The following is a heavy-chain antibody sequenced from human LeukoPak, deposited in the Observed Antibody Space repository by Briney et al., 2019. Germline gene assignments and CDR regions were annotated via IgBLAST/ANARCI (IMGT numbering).Heavy chain of an antibody. CDR3: ARGRYYYDSSGSPRDYYYMDV. CDR2: INHSGST. V-gene: IGHV4-34*01. CDR1: GGSFSGYY. J-gene: IGHJ6*03. Sequence: PSETLSLTCAVYGGSFSGYYCSWIRQPPGKGLEWIGEINHSGSTNYNSSLKSRVTISVDTSKNQFSLKLSSVTAADTAVYYCARGRYYYDSSGSPRDYYYMDVWGKGTTVSVFS. D-gene: IGHD3-22*01.